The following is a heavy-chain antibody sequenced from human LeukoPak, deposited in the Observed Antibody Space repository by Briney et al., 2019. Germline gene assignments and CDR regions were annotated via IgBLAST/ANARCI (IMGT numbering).Heavy chain of an antibody. CDR3: ARAEYSSSWYYFDY. D-gene: IGHD6-13*01. V-gene: IGHV3-66*01. Sequence: GGSLRLSCAASGFTVSSNYMSWVRQAPGKGLEWVSVIYSGGSTYYADSMKGRFTISRDNSKNTLYLQMNSLRAEDTAVYYCARAEYSSSWYYFDYWGQGTLVTVSS. J-gene: IGHJ4*02. CDR2: IYSGGST. CDR1: GFTVSSNY.